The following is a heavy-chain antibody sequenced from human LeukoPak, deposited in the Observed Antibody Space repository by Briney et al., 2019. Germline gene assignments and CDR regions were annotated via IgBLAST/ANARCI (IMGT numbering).Heavy chain of an antibody. CDR2: ISGSGSHT. CDR3: AKDISGYYRPFDY. Sequence: GGSLRLSCAASGFSFSGYAMSWVRQAPGKGPEWVSSISGSGSHTYHADSVKGRFTISRDNSKNTLYLQMNSLRAEDTAVYYCAKDISGYYRPFDYWGQGTLVTVSS. D-gene: IGHD3-22*01. V-gene: IGHV3-23*01. CDR1: GFSFSGYA. J-gene: IGHJ4*02.